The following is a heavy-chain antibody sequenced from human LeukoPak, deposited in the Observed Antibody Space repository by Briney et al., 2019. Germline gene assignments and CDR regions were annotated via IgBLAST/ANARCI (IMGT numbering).Heavy chain of an antibody. CDR3: ARGGGGYSYGHDY. CDR2: IYYSGST. CDR1: GGSISSYY. D-gene: IGHD5-18*01. Sequence: SETLSLTCTVSGGSISSYYWSWVRQPPGKGLEWIGYIYYSGSTNYNPSLTSRVTISVDTSKNQFSLKLSSVTAADTAVYSCARGGGGYSYGHDYWDQGTLVTVSS. V-gene: IGHV4-59*01. J-gene: IGHJ4*02.